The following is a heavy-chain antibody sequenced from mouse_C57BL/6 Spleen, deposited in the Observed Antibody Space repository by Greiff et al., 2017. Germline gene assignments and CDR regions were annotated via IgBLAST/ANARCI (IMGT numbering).Heavy chain of an antibody. V-gene: IGHV14-1*01. CDR2: IDPEDGDT. Sequence: EVMLVESGAELVRPGASVKLSCTASGFNIKDYYMHWVKQRPEQGLEWIGRIDPEDGDTEYAPKFQGKATMTADTSSNTAYLQLSSLTSEDTAVYYRTTPIYYDYDDGRRTVHSFNYWGQGTTLTVSS. CDR3: TTPIYYDYDDGRRTVHSFNY. J-gene: IGHJ2*01. D-gene: IGHD2-4*01. CDR1: GFNIKDYY.